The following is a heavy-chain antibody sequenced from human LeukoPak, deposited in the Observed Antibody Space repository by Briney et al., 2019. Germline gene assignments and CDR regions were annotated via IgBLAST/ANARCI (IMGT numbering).Heavy chain of an antibody. CDR3: ASLKRGYYGSGSYYTLDY. Sequence: ASETLSLTCAVYGGSFSGYYWSWIRQPPGKGLEWIGEINHSGSTNYNPSLKSRVTISVDTSKNQFSLKLSSVTAADTAVYYCASLKRGYYGSGSYYTLDYWGQGTLVTVSS. CDR2: INHSGST. J-gene: IGHJ4*02. V-gene: IGHV4-34*01. D-gene: IGHD3-10*01. CDR1: GGSFSGYY.